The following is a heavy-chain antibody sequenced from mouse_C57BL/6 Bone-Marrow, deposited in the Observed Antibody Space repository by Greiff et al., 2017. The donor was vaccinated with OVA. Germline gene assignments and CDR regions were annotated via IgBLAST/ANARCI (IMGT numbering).Heavy chain of an antibody. Sequence: DVKLQESGPGLVKPSQSLSLTCSVTGYSITSGYYWNWLRQFPGNKLEWMGYISYGGSNNYNPSLTNRISINRDTSKNQFFLQLNTVTAEDTATYYCARDRNWVVYFDYWGQGTTRTVSS. V-gene: IGHV3-6*01. J-gene: IGHJ2*01. CDR3: ARDRNWVVYFDY. CDR1: GYSITSGYY. D-gene: IGHD4-1*01. CDR2: ISYGGSN.